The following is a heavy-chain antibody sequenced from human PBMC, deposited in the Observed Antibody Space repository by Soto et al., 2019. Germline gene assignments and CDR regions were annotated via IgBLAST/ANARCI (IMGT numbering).Heavy chain of an antibody. J-gene: IGHJ6*02. D-gene: IGHD4-4*01. CDR2: IYHSGST. CDR3: AREASNYYYYYGMDV. Sequence: KASETLSLTCTVSGGSISSSNWWSWVRQPPGKGLEWIGEIYHSGSTNYNPSLKSRVTISVDKSKNQFSLKLSSVTAADTAVYYCAREASNYYYYYGMDVWGQGTTVTV. V-gene: IGHV4-4*02. CDR1: GGSISSSNW.